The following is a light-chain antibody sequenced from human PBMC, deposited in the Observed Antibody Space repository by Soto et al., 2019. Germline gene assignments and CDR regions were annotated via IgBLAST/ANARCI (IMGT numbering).Light chain of an antibody. V-gene: IGLV1-40*01. J-gene: IGLJ3*02. CDR2: GNS. Sequence: QSVLTQPPSVSGAPGQRVTISCTESSSNIGAGYDVHWYQQLPGTAPKLLIYGNSNRPSGVSDRFSGSKSGTSASLAITGLQAEDEAYYYCQSYDSSLSGWVFGGGTKLTVL. CDR3: QSYDSSLSGWV. CDR1: SSNIGAGYD.